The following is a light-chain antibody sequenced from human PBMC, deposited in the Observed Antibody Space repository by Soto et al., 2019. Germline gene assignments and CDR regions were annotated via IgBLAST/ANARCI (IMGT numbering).Light chain of an antibody. J-gene: IGKJ1*01. CDR1: QSITIW. V-gene: IGKV1-5*01. CDR2: DAS. Sequence: DIQMTQSPSTLSASVGDGVTITWRASQSITIWLAWYQQKPGKAPKLLIYDASSLEGGVPSRFSGSGSGTEFTLTISGLQPDDFATYYCQQYNSFSWTFGQGTKVDIK. CDR3: QQYNSFSWT.